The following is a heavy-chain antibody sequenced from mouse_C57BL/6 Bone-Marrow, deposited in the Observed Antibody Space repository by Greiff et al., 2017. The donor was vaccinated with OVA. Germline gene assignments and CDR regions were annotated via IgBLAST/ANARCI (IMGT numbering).Heavy chain of an antibody. CDR3: AREGGGNYPLYAMDY. CDR2: INPNNGGT. V-gene: IGHV1-26*01. Sequence: VQLQQSGPELVKPGASVKISCKASGYTFTDYYMNWVKQSHGKSLEWIGDINPNNGGTSYNQKFKGKATLTVDKSSSTAYMELRSLTSEDSAVYYWAREGGGNYPLYAMDYWGQGTSVTVSS. D-gene: IGHD2-1*01. CDR1: GYTFTDYY. J-gene: IGHJ4*01.